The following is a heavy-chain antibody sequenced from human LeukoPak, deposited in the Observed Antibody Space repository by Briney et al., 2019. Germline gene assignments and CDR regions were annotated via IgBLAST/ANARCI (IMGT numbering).Heavy chain of an antibody. J-gene: IGHJ3*02. CDR1: GGSISSDNYY. D-gene: IGHD5/OR15-5a*01. V-gene: IGHV4-61*02. CDR2: IYASGTT. CDR3: TRSVYI. Sequence: SETLSLACTVSGGSISSDNYYWSWIRQPAGKGLEWIGRIYASGTTDYNPSLKSRVIISVDTSKNQFSLKLSSVTAADTAVYYCTRSVYIWGQGTMVTVSS.